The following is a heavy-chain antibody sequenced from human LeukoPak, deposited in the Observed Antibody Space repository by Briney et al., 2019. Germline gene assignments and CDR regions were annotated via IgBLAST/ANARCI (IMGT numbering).Heavy chain of an antibody. CDR3: AGSGGLANTGAVFDY. J-gene: IGHJ4*02. D-gene: IGHD3-10*01. V-gene: IGHV4-59*11. Sequence: SETLSLTCIVSGDSITNHYWSLIRRPPGKGLEWIGYIYYNGIINYNPSLKSRVTISVDTSRNQFSMKLNSVTAADTAVYYCAGSGGLANTGAVFDYWGQGTLVTVSS. CDR2: IYYNGII. CDR1: GDSITNHY.